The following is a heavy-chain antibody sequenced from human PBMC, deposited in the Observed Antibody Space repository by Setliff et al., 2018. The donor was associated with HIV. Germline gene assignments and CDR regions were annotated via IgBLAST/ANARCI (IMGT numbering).Heavy chain of an antibody. D-gene: IGHD6-19*01. CDR1: GGTFSSYA. Sequence: SVKVSCKASGGTFSSYAISWVRQAPGQGLEWMGGIIPIFGTANYAQKFQGRVTMTADMSTSTAYMEVRSLTSDDTAVYYCARAPWSRGWSDAFDVWGQGTMVTVSS. V-gene: IGHV1-69*06. J-gene: IGHJ3*01. CDR3: ARAPWSRGWSDAFDV. CDR2: IIPIFGTA.